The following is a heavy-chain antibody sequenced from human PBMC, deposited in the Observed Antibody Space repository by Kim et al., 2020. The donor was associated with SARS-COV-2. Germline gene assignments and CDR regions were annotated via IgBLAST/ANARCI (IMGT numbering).Heavy chain of an antibody. Sequence: GGSLRLSCAASGFTFVVYTMHWVRQAPGKGLEWVSIISGVGGSTYYADSVQGRFTISRDNNKNSLYLQMNSLRTEDTALYYCAIDTYYNGSGSYVGYWGQGTLDTHPS. CDR1: GFTFVVYT. V-gene: IGHV3-43*01. D-gene: IGHD3-10*01. J-gene: IGHJ4*02. CDR3: AIDTYYNGSGSYVGY. CDR2: ISGVGGST.